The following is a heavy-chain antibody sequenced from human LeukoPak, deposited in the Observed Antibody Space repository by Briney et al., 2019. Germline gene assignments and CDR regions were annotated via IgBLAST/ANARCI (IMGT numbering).Heavy chain of an antibody. V-gene: IGHV1-2*02. J-gene: IGHJ4*02. D-gene: IGHD6-13*01. Sequence: ASVKVSCKASGYTFTGYYMHWVRQAPGQGLEWMGWINPNSGGTNYAQKSRGRVTMTRDTSISTAYMELSRLRSDDTAVYYCARVRRSSWYFFGSGREYLFDYWGQGTLVTVSS. CDR2: INPNSGGT. CDR1: GYTFTGYY. CDR3: ARVRRSSWYFFGSGREYLFDY.